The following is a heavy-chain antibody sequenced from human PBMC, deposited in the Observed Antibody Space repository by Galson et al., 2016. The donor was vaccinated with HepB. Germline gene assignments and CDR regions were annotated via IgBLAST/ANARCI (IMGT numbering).Heavy chain of an antibody. V-gene: IGHV3-23*01. Sequence: SLRLSCAASGFTFNTYPMGWVRQAPGKGPEWVSGINAGGNNRYYSDSVKGRFAISRDNSKNTLYLQLDNLRGEDTAVYYCVKYVGLDGFDYWGQGTLVIVSS. CDR3: VKYVGLDGFDY. CDR1: GFTFNTYP. CDR2: INAGGNNR. D-gene: IGHD3/OR15-3a*01. J-gene: IGHJ4*02.